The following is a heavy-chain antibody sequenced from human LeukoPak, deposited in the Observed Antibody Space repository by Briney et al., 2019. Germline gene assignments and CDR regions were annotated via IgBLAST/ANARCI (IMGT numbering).Heavy chain of an antibody. J-gene: IGHJ4*02. CDR1: GFTFSSYW. V-gene: IGHV3-74*01. CDR3: ARMEFDCSSTSCYGDY. CDR2: INSDGSST. Sequence: PGGSLRLSCAASGFTFSSYWMHWVRQAPGKGLVWISRINSDGSSTSYADSVKGRFTISRDNAKNTLYLQMNSLRAEDTAVYYCARMEFDCSSTSCYGDYWGQGTLVTVSS. D-gene: IGHD2-2*01.